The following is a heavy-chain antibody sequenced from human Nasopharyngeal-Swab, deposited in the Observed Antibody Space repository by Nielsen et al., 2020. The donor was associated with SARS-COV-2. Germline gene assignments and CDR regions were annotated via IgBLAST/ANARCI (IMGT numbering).Heavy chain of an antibody. Sequence: GESLKISCAASGFTFSSYSMNWVRQAPGEGLEWVLSISSSSSYIYYADSVKGRFTISRDNAKNSLYLQMNSLRAEDTAVYYCARGAYYDSRGAFDIWGQGTMVTVSS. J-gene: IGHJ3*02. V-gene: IGHV3-21*01. D-gene: IGHD3-22*01. CDR1: GFTFSSYS. CDR2: ISSSSSYI. CDR3: ARGAYYDSRGAFDI.